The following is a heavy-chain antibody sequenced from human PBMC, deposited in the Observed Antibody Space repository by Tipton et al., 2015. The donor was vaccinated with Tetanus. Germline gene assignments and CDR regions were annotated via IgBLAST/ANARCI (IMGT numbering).Heavy chain of an antibody. D-gene: IGHD2-15*01. J-gene: IGHJ4*02. V-gene: IGHV3-21*01. Sequence: SLRLSCAASGFTFSSFGMTWVRQAPGKGLEWVSSITGSSSYIYYAYSVKGRFTISRDNAKNSLYLQMNSLRAEDTAMYYCARFPGAGVGYCRVGNCHYFDYWGQGTLVTVSS. CDR1: GFTFSSFG. CDR2: ITGSSSYI. CDR3: ARFPGAGVGYCRVGNCHYFDY.